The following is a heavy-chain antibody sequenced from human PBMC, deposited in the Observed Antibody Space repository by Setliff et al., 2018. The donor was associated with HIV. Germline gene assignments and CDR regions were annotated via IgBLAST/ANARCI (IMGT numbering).Heavy chain of an antibody. CDR2: INHSGST. J-gene: IGHJ5*01. CDR3: ARAYRDNVWGSWRQISSWFDS. CDR1: GGSFNEYY. D-gene: IGHD3-16*01. V-gene: IGHV4-34*01. Sequence: LSLTCAVYGGSFNEYYWNWIRQIPGKGLEWIGEINHSGSTNYNESLKRRLRITVDTSKNQFSLSLNSVTAADTAVYYCARAYRDNVWGSWRQISSWFDSWGQGNLVTVSS.